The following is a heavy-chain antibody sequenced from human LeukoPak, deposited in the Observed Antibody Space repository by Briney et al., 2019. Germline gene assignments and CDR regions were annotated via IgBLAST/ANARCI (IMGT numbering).Heavy chain of an antibody. D-gene: IGHD1-26*01. Sequence: GGSLRLSCAASGFTVSSNYMSWVRQAPGKGLEWVSTVRSSDGYTYYADSVRGRFTISGDDSKTTVYLQMNSLRAEDTAVYYCANSPTSTATTFYGMDVWGRGTTVTVSS. CDR2: VRSSDGYT. CDR3: ANSPTSTATTFYGMDV. CDR1: GFTVSSNY. V-gene: IGHV3-23*01. J-gene: IGHJ6*02.